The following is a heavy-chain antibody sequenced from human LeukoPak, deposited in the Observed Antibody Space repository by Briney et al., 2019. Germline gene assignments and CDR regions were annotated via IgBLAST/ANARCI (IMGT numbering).Heavy chain of an antibody. CDR2: IYIGGSP. CDR3: ARSLINFRDAFHI. V-gene: IGHV4-61*09. D-gene: IGHD3-16*01. CDR1: GGSISSSSYY. Sequence: SETLSLTCTVSGGSISSSSYYWTWIRQPAGKGLEWVGHIYIGGSPNYNPSLKSRVAISVDTSRNQFSLNLSSVTAADTAVYFCARSLINFRDAFHIWGQGTMVIVSS. J-gene: IGHJ3*02.